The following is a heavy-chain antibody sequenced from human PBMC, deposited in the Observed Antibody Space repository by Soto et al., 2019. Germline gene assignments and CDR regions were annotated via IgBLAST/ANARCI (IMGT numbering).Heavy chain of an antibody. Sequence: QVQLVESGGGVVKPGGSLRLSCAASGFTFSDYYMNWIRQAPGKGLEWVSYISSSSTTSTSTNYADSVKGGFTISRDNAKNSMYLQMNSLRAEDTAVYYCARARGYVGDFSPFDPWGQGTLVTVSA. CDR3: ARARGYVGDFSPFDP. J-gene: IGHJ5*02. CDR1: GFTFSDYY. CDR2: ISSSSTTSTST. D-gene: IGHD4-17*01. V-gene: IGHV3-11*06.